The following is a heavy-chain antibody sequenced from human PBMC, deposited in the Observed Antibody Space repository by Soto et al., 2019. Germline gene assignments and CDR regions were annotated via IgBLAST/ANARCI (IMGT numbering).Heavy chain of an antibody. V-gene: IGHV4-34*01. Sequence: PWGNLYLTCAVYGESFSGYSWSWIRQPPGKGLEWIGEINHSGSTNYNPSLKSRVTISVDTSKNQFSLKLSSVTAADTAVYYCARSKLPGHYYPCAMDVCGQGPTVTVS. D-gene: IGHD3-10*01. CDR1: GESFSGYS. CDR2: INHSGST. J-gene: IGHJ6*02. CDR3: ARSKLPGHYYPCAMDV.